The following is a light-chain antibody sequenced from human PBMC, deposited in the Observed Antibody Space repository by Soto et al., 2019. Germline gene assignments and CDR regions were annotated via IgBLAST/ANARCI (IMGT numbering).Light chain of an antibody. J-gene: IGLJ2*01. CDR2: EVS. CDR3: SSYTGSSALV. CDR1: SSXVXGYDY. V-gene: IGLV2-14*01. Sequence: QSALTQPASVSGSPGQSITISCTXTSSXVXGYDYVSWYQXHPGKVPKLIIYEVSKRPPGVXHRFSGSKSGNTASLTISGLQAEDEADYYCSSYTGSSALVFGGGTQLTVL.